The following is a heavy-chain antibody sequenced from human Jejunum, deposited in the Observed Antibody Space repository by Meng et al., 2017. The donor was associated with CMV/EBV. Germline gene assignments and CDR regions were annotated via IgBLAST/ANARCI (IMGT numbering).Heavy chain of an antibody. D-gene: IGHD2-2*02. V-gene: IGHV3-66*02. CDR2: IHSGGNT. CDR3: ARKGYCSGTDCYRAFDI. Sequence: TVSSNYMPWVRQAPGKGLAWVSSIHSGGNTYYPDSVKGRFTISRDNSKNTLYLQMNSLRAEDTAVYFCARKGYCSGTDCYRAFDIWGHGTMVTVSS. CDR1: TVSSNY. J-gene: IGHJ3*02.